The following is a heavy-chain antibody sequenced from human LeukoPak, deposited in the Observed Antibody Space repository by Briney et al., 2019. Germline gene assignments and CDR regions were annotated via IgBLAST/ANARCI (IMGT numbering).Heavy chain of an antibody. J-gene: IGHJ6*04. Sequence: SETQSLTCAVSGYSISSGYYWGWIRQPPGKGLEWIGSIYHSGSTYYNPSLKSRVTISVDTSKNQCSLKLSSVTAADTAVYYCARATDGSGSSSHYYYYYYGMDVWGKGTTVTVSS. CDR3: ARATDGSGSSSHYYYYYYGMDV. D-gene: IGHD3-10*01. V-gene: IGHV4-38-2*01. CDR2: IYHSGST. CDR1: GYSISSGYY.